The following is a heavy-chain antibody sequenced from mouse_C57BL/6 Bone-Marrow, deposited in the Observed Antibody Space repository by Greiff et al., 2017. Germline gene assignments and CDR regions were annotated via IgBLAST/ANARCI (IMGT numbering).Heavy chain of an antibody. J-gene: IGHJ1*03. D-gene: IGHD1-1*01. Sequence: QVQLQQSGPELVKPGASVKISCKASGYAFSSSWMNWVKQRPGKGLEWIGRIYPGDGDTNYNGKFKGKATLTADKSSSTAYMQLRSLTSEDSAVYFCAREGYYGSSPDWYFDVWGTGTTVTVSS. V-gene: IGHV1-82*01. CDR2: IYPGDGDT. CDR3: AREGYYGSSPDWYFDV. CDR1: GYAFSSSW.